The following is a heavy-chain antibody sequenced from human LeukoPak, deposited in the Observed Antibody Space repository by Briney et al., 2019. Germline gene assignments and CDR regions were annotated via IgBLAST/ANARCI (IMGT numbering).Heavy chain of an antibody. CDR3: AGVLGTPGP. CDR1: GASFTSAY. Sequence: SETLSLTCAINGASFTSAYWNWIRQPPGKGLEWIGEINHAGTTSYNPSLKSRVTISVDMSKNQFSLILTSVTAADTAVYYCAGVLGTPGPWGPGTLVTVSS. J-gene: IGHJ5*02. D-gene: IGHD2-15*01. CDR2: INHAGTT. V-gene: IGHV4-34*01.